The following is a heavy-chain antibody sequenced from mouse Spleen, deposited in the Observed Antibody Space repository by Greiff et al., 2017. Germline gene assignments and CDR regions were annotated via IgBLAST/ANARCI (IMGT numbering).Heavy chain of an antibody. V-gene: IGHV1-18*01. CDR3: ARLYGSSPYYFDY. Sequence: EVQLQQSGPELVKPGASVKIPCKASGYTFTDYNMDWVKQSHGKSLEWIGDINPNNGGTIYNQKFKGKATLTVDKSSSTAYMELRSLTSEDTAVYYCARLYGSSPYYFDYWGQGTTLTVSS. CDR2: INPNNGGT. D-gene: IGHD1-1*01. J-gene: IGHJ2*01. CDR1: GYTFTDYN.